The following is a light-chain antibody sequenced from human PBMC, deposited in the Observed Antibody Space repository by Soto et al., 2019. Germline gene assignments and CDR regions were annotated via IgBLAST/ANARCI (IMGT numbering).Light chain of an antibody. CDR1: QSVSSN. Sequence: EIVMTHSPATLSVSPGERATLYCRASQSVSSNLAWYQQKPGQAPRLLIYGASTRATGIPARFSGSGSGTEFTLTISSLQPEDFAVYYCQQYNNWPPWTFGQGTKVDIK. J-gene: IGKJ1*01. V-gene: IGKV3-15*01. CDR3: QQYNNWPPWT. CDR2: GAS.